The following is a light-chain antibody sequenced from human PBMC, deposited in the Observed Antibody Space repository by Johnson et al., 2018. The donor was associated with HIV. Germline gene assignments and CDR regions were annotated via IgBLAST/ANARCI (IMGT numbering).Light chain of an antibody. CDR3: GTWDSSLSAVYV. Sequence: QSVLTQPPSVSAAPGQKVTISCSGSSSNIGNNYVSWYQQLPGTAPKLLIYESNKRPSGIPDRFSGSKSGTSATLGITGLQTWDETDYYCGTWDSSLSAVYVFGTGTKVTVL. CDR2: ESN. CDR1: SSNIGNNY. V-gene: IGLV1-51*02. J-gene: IGLJ1*01.